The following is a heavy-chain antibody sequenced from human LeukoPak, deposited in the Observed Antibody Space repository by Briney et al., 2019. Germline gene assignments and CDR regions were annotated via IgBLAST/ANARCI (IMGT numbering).Heavy chain of an antibody. J-gene: IGHJ4*02. D-gene: IGHD3-3*01. Sequence: SVKVPCKASGGTFSSYAISWVRQAPGQGLEWMGGIIPIFGTANYAQKFQGRVTITADESTSTAYMDLSSLRSEDTAVYYCAREADYGFWSGISRAFDYWGQGTLVTVSS. CDR3: AREADYGFWSGISRAFDY. CDR1: GGTFSSYA. CDR2: IIPIFGTA. V-gene: IGHV1-69*13.